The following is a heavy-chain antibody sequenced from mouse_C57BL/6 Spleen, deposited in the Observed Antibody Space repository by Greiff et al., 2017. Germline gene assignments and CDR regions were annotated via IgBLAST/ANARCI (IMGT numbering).Heavy chain of an antibody. CDR1: GYTFTDYN. D-gene: IGHD2-2*01. CDR2: INPNNGGT. Sequence: VQLQQSGPELVKPGASVKMSCKASGYTFTDYNMHWVKQSHGKSLEWIGYINPNNGGTSYNQKFKGKATLTVNKSSSTAYMELRSLTSEDSAVYYGSTGLPDWYFDVWGTGTTVTVSS. CDR3: STGLPDWYFDV. J-gene: IGHJ1*03. V-gene: IGHV1-22*01.